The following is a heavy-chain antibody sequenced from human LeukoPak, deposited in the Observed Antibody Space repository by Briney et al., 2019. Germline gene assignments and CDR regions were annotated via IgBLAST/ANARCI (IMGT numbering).Heavy chain of an antibody. CDR2: INPNSGGT. D-gene: IGHD6-13*01. Sequence: ASVKVSCKASGYTFTCYYMHWVRQAPGQGLEWMGRINPNSGGTNYAQKFQGRVTMTRDTSISTAYMELSRLRSDDTAVYYCARAGGGSSWPLVVDYWGQGTLVTVSS. J-gene: IGHJ4*02. V-gene: IGHV1-2*06. CDR1: GYTFTCYY. CDR3: ARAGGGSSWPLVVDY.